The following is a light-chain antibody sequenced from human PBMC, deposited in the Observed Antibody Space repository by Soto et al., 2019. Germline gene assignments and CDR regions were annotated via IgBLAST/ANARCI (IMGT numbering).Light chain of an antibody. CDR2: GNN. CDR3: QSYDNSLSGYV. Sequence: QPVLTQPPSVSGAPGQRVSISCTGSSTNIGAGYNVHWYQQLPGAAPKLLIYGNNNRPSGVPDRFSGSKSGTSASLAITGLQAEDEADYHCQSYDNSLSGYVFGTGTKLTVL. V-gene: IGLV1-40*01. J-gene: IGLJ1*01. CDR1: STNIGAGYN.